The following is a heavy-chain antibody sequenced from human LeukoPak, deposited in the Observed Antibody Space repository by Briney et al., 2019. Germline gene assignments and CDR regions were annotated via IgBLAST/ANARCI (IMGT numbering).Heavy chain of an antibody. J-gene: IGHJ3*02. V-gene: IGHV3-23*01. CDR2: ISNSGGTT. D-gene: IGHD5-24*01. CDR3: AKSAVATTKSDAFDI. Sequence: GGSLRLSCVVSGFTFSSYAMSWVRQAPGKGLEWVSTISNSGGTTYYADSVKGRFTISRDDSENTLYLQMNSLRAEDTALYYCAKSAVATTKSDAFDIWGQGTMVTVSS. CDR1: GFTFSSYA.